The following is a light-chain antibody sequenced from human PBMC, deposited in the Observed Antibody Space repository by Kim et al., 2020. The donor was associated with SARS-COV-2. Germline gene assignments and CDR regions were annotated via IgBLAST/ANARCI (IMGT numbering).Light chain of an antibody. J-gene: IGLJ3*02. V-gene: IGLV3-19*01. CDR3: YSRDNSGNVNWV. CDR2: DKN. CDR1: SLRNYY. Sequence: SSELTQDPAVSVALGQTVRITCQGDSLRNYYASWYQQRPGQAPILVIYDKNNRPSGIPDRFSGSSSGNPASLTITGAPAEDEADNFCYSRDNSGNVNWVF.